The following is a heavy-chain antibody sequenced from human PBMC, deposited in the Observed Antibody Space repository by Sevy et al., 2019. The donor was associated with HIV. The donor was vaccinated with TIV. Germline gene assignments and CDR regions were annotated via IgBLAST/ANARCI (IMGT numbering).Heavy chain of an antibody. CDR2: LNGDGSDI. CDR1: GFTFSNYY. D-gene: IGHD6-6*01. J-gene: IGHJ4*02. V-gene: IGHV3-74*01. Sequence: GGSLRLSCAASGFTFSNYYMNWVRQGPGKGLVWVARLNGDGSDINYADSVRGRFTISRDNTKNTLYLQMSSLRAEDTAVYYCFVRIRDSSEIDYWGQGTLVTAPS. CDR3: FVRIRDSSEIDY.